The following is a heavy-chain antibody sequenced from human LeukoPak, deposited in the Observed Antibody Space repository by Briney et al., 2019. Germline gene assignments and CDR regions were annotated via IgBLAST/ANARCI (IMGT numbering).Heavy chain of an antibody. V-gene: IGHV1-69*05. CDR2: IIPIFGTA. CDR1: GGTFSSYA. Sequence: ASVKVSCKASGGTFSSYAISWVRQAPGQGLEWMGRIIPIFGTANYAQKFQGRVTITTDESTSTAYMELSSLRSEDTAVYYCAVAAAGDLDYWGQGTLVTVSP. D-gene: IGHD6-13*01. J-gene: IGHJ4*02. CDR3: AVAAAGDLDY.